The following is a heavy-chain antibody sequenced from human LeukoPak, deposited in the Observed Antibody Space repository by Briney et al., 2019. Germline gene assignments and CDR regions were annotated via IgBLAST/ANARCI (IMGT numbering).Heavy chain of an antibody. CDR2: IIPIFGTA. J-gene: IGHJ6*03. Sequence: SVKVSCKASGGTFSSYAISWVRQAPGQGLEWMGGIIPIFGTANYAQKFQGRVTITADKSTSTAYMELSSLRSEDTAVYYCARGLMVRGVIEYYYYYMDVWGKGTTVTVS. D-gene: IGHD3-10*01. V-gene: IGHV1-69*06. CDR3: ARGLMVRGVIEYYYYYMDV. CDR1: GGTFSSYA.